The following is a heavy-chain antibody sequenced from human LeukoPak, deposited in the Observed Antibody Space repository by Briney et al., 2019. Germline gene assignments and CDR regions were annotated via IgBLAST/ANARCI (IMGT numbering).Heavy chain of an antibody. D-gene: IGHD6-13*01. J-gene: IGHJ4*02. Sequence: SETLSLTCTVSGGSISSYYWSWIRQPPGKGLEWIGYISYSGSTIYNPSLKSRVTISVDTSTNQFSLILSSVTAADTAVYYCASPGIVAAGTDRGFDYWGQGTLVTVSS. CDR2: ISYSGST. V-gene: IGHV4-59*01. CDR1: GGSISSYY. CDR3: ASPGIVAAGTDRGFDY.